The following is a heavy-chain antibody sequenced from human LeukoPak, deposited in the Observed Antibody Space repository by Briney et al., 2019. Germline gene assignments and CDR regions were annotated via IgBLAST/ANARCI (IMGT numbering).Heavy chain of an antibody. CDR2: IYYSGST. V-gene: IGHV4-39*07. CDR3: AREGASIAVAGRVTDY. D-gene: IGHD6-19*01. Sequence: SETLSLTCTVSGGSISSSSYYWGWIRQPPGKGLEWIGSIYYSGSTYYNPSLKSRVTISVDTSKNQFSLKLSSVTAADTAVYYYAREGASIAVAGRVTDYWGQGTLVTVSS. J-gene: IGHJ4*02. CDR1: GGSISSSSYY.